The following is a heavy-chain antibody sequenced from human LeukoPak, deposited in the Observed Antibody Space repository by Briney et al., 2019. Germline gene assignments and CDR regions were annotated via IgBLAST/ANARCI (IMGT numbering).Heavy chain of an antibody. CDR2: INPNSGGT. V-gene: IGHV1-2*02. CDR3: ARVIPQKWELPGKWFDP. Sequence: ASVKVSCKASGYTFTRYYMHWVRQAPGQGLEWMGWINPNSGGTNYAQKFQGRVTMTRDTSISTASMELRSLRSDDTAVYYCARVIPQKWELPGKWFDPWGQGTLVTVSS. CDR1: GYTFTRYY. J-gene: IGHJ5*02. D-gene: IGHD1-26*01.